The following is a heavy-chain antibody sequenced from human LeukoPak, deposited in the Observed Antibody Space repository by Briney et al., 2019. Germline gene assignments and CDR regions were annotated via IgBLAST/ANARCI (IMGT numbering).Heavy chain of an antibody. V-gene: IGHV1-69*05. D-gene: IGHD3-3*01. Sequence: SVKVSCKASGGTFSSYAISWVRQAPGQGLEWMGGIIPIFGTANYAQKFQGRATITTDESTSTAYMELSSLRSEDTAVYYCAREAIFGVVDWFDPWGQGTLVTVSS. CDR3: AREAIFGVVDWFDP. CDR1: GGTFSSYA. J-gene: IGHJ5*02. CDR2: IIPIFGTA.